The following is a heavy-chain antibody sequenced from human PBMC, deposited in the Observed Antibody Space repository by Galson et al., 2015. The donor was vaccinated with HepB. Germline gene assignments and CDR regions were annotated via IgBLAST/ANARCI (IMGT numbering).Heavy chain of an antibody. CDR2: IWYDGSNK. J-gene: IGHJ6*03. CDR3: AGDRITIFGVVSYYMDV. CDR1: GFTFSSYG. V-gene: IGHV3-33*01. Sequence: SLRLSCAASGFTFSSYGMHWVRQAPGKGLEWVAVIWYDGSNKYYADSVKGRFTISRDNSKNTLYLQMNSLRAEDTAVYYCAGDRITIFGVVSYYMDVSGKGTTVTVSS. D-gene: IGHD3-3*01.